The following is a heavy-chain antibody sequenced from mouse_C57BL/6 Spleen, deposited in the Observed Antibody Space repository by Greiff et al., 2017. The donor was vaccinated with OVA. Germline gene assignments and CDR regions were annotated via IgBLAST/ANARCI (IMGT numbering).Heavy chain of an antibody. Sequence: EVQRVESGGDLVKPGGSLKLSCAASGFTFSSYGMSWVRQTPDKRLEWVATISSGGSYTYYPDSVKGRFTISRDNAKNTLYLQMSSLKSEDTAMYYCAGRDGYYVYFDVWGTGTTVTVSS. J-gene: IGHJ1*03. D-gene: IGHD2-3*01. CDR2: ISSGGSYT. CDR3: AGRDGYYVYFDV. V-gene: IGHV5-6*01. CDR1: GFTFSSYG.